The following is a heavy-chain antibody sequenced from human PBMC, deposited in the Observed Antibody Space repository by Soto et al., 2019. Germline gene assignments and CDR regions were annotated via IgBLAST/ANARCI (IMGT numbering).Heavy chain of an antibody. V-gene: IGHV1-46*03. J-gene: IGHJ4*02. CDR1: GYTFTSYY. CDR2: INPSGGST. D-gene: IGHD4-17*01. Sequence: QVQLVQSGAEVKKPGASVKVSCKASGYTFTSYYMHWVRQAPGQGLEWMGIINPSGGSTSYAQKFQGRVTMTRDKSTSTVYMELSSLRSEDTAVYYCASSDGGKLGYWGQGTLVTVSS. CDR3: ASSDGGKLGY.